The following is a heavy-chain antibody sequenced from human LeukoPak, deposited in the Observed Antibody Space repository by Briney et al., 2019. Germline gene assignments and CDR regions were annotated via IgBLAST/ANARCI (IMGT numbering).Heavy chain of an antibody. J-gene: IGHJ4*02. D-gene: IGHD2-2*01. CDR3: ARTTYCSSTSCRNGFDY. CDR1: GYTFTGYY. Sequence: GASVKVSCKASGYTFTGYYMHWVRQAPGQGLEWMGWINPNSGGTNYAQNFQGRVTMTRDTSISTAYMELSRLRSDDTAVYYCARTTYCSSTSCRNGFDYWGQGTLVTVSS. CDR2: INPNSGGT. V-gene: IGHV1-2*02.